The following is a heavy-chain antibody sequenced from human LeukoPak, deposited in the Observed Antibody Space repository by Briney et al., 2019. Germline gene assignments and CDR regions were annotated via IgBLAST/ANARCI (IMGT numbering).Heavy chain of an antibody. CDR3: AQATRGSLTSWYGEYYFDY. V-gene: IGHV3-23*01. D-gene: IGHD6-13*01. Sequence: GGSLRLSCAASVFTFSSYAMCWVRQAPGKGLEWVSAISGSGGSTYYADSVKGRFTISRDNSKNTLYLQMNSLRAEDTAVYYCAQATRGSLTSWYGEYYFDYWGQGTLVTVSS. CDR1: VFTFSSYA. J-gene: IGHJ4*02. CDR2: ISGSGGST.